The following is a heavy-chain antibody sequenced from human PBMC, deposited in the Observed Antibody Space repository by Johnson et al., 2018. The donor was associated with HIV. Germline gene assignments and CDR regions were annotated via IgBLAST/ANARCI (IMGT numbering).Heavy chain of an antibody. V-gene: IGHV3-30*14. CDR2: ISYDGSNK. CDR1: GFTFSSYA. J-gene: IGHJ3*02. CDR3: ARVRVGAFDI. D-gene: IGHD1-26*01. Sequence: QVQLVESGGGLVQPGGSLRLSCAASGFTFSSYAMHWVRQAPGKGLEWVAVISYDGSNKYYADSVKGRFTISRDNSKNMLFLQINSLRVEDTAVYYCARVRVGAFDIWGQGTMVTVSS.